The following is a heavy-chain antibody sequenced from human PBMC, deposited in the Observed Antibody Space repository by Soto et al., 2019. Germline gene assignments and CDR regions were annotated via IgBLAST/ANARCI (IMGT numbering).Heavy chain of an antibody. CDR2: INPSGGST. J-gene: IGHJ4*02. D-gene: IGHD3-16*01. CDR3: ALGVGSPDSQL. CDR1: GYTFTSYY. V-gene: IGHV1-46*01. Sequence: ASVKVSFKASGYTFTSYYMHWVRQAPGQGLEWMGIINPSGGSTSYAQKFQGRVTMTRDTSTSTVYMELSSLRSEDTAVYYCALGVGSPDSQLWGQGTLVTVSS.